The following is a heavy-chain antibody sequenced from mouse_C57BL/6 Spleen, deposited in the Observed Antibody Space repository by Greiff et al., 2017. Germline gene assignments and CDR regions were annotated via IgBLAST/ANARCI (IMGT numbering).Heavy chain of an antibody. CDR2: IDPSDSDT. CDR1: GYPFPSYW. Sequence: QVQLQQPGAELVRPGSSVKLSCKASGYPFPSYWMHWVKQRPIQGLEWIGNIDPSDSDTHYNQKFKDKATLTVDKSSSTAYMQLSSLTSEDSAVYYCARTYGSSYGFAYWGQGTLVTVSA. D-gene: IGHD1-1*01. CDR3: ARTYGSSYGFAY. J-gene: IGHJ3*01. V-gene: IGHV1-52*01.